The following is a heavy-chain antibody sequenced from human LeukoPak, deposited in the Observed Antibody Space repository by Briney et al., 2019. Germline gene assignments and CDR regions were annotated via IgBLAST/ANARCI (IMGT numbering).Heavy chain of an antibody. V-gene: IGHV1-69-2*01. CDR1: GHTFTDYY. D-gene: IGHD4-11*01. CDR3: ATSRNYDSHYFDY. Sequence: ASVKISCKVSGHTFTDYYMHWVQQAPGKGLEWMGLVDPEDGETIYAEKFQGRVTITAGTSTDTAYMELSSLRSEDTAVYYCATSRNYDSHYFDYWGQGTLVTVSS. CDR2: VDPEDGET. J-gene: IGHJ4*02.